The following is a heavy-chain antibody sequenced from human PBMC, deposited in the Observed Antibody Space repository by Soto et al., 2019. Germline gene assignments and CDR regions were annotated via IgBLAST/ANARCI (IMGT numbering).Heavy chain of an antibody. J-gene: IGHJ4*02. V-gene: IGHV3-23*01. CDR1: GFTFSSYA. CDR2: ISGSGGST. CDR3: AKVHHYYGSEGRFDY. Sequence: EVQLLESGGGLVQPGGSVRLSCAASGFTFSSYAMSWVRQAPGKGLEWVSAISGSGGSTYYADSVKGRFTISRDNSKNTLYLQMNSLRAEDTAVSYCAKVHHYYGSEGRFDYWGQGTLVTVSS. D-gene: IGHD3-10*01.